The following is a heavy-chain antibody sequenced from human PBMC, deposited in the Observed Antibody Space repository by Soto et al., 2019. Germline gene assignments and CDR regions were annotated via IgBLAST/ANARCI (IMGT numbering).Heavy chain of an antibody. J-gene: IGHJ4*02. CDR1: GGSISSSSYY. CDR2: IYYSGST. CDR3: AKYSSSSSDY. V-gene: IGHV4-39*01. Sequence: SETLSLTCTVSGGSISSSSYYWGWIRQPPGKGLEWIGSIYYSGSTYYNPSLKSRVTISVDTSKDQFSLKLSSVTAADTAVYYCAKYSSSSSDYWGQGTLVTVSS. D-gene: IGHD6-6*01.